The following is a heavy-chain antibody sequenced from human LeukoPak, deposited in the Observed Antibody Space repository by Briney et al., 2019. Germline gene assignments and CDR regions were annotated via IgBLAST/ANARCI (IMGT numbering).Heavy chain of an antibody. J-gene: IGHJ4*02. CDR1: GFPFNVQT. D-gene: IGHD1-26*01. Sequence: GGSLRLSCAASGFPFNVQTMSWVRQAPGKGLNWVASMREDGTEIYYADSVKGRFTTSRDNPTNSLYLQMNSLRAEDTAVYYCAKGGATRGRFENWGQGTRVTVSS. CDR3: AKGGATRGRFEN. CDR2: MREDGTEI. V-gene: IGHV3-7*01.